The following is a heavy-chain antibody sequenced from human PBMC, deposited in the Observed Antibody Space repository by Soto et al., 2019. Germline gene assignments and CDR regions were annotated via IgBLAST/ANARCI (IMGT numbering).Heavy chain of an antibody. CDR1: GYTFTGYY. D-gene: IGHD2-2*02. J-gene: IGHJ6*02. Sequence: ASVKVSCKASGYTFTGYYMHWVRQAPGQGLEWMGWINPNSGGTNYAQKFQGWVTMTRDTSISTAYMELSRLRSDDTAVYYCARGSEGIVVVPAAIPEGYYYGMDVWGQGTTVTVSS. CDR2: INPNSGGT. V-gene: IGHV1-2*04. CDR3: ARGSEGIVVVPAAIPEGYYYGMDV.